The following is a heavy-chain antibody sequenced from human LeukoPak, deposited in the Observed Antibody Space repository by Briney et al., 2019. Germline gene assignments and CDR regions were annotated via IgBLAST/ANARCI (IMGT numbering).Heavy chain of an antibody. Sequence: ASLKLSCTASGYTFTSYDINWVRQATGQGLEWIASMNRNSGNTGYAQKFKGRVTMTRNTSISTAYMELSSLRSEDTAVYYCARETIITIFGGPRYYYGMDAGGQGTTVTVSS. J-gene: IGHJ6*02. D-gene: IGHD3-3*01. CDR2: MNRNSGNT. CDR1: GYTFTSYD. CDR3: ARETIITIFGGPRYYYGMDA. V-gene: IGHV1-8*01.